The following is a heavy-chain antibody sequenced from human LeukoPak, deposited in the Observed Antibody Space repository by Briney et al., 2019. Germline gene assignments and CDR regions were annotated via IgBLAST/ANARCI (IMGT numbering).Heavy chain of an antibody. J-gene: IGHJ6*04. CDR2: IIPIFGTE. D-gene: IGHD2-15*01. CDR3: ARARGCSGGSCYLATGYYYYGMDV. Sequence: ASVTVSCKASGGTFSSYAISWVRQAPGQGLEWMGGIIPIFGTENYAQKFQGRVTITADESTSTAYMELSSLRSEDTAVYYCARARGCSGGSCYLATGYYYYGMDVWGKGTTVTVSS. CDR1: GGTFSSYA. V-gene: IGHV1-69*13.